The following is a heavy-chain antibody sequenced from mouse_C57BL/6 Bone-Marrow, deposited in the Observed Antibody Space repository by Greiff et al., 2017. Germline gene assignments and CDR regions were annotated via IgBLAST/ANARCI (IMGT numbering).Heavy chain of an antibody. CDR1: GYTFTSYW. CDR2: IQPNSGST. Sequence: VQLQQPGAELVKPGASVKLSCKASGYTFTSYWMHWVKQRPGQGLEWIGMIQPNSGSTNYNEKFKSKATLTVDKSSSTAYMQHSSLTSEDSAVYYCARDYYGLFDYWGQGTTLTVSS. J-gene: IGHJ2*01. D-gene: IGHD1-2*01. V-gene: IGHV1-64*01. CDR3: ARDYYGLFDY.